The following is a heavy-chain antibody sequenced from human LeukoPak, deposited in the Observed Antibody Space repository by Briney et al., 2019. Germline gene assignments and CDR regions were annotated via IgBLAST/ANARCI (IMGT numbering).Heavy chain of an antibody. Sequence: GGSLRLSCAASGFTFSSYWMSWVRQAPGKGLEWVANIKQDGSEKYYVDSVKGRFTISRDNAKNSLYLQMNSLRAEDTAVYYCARHPPYYYGSGSYHWGQGTLVTVSS. CDR2: IKQDGSEK. CDR1: GFTFSSYW. D-gene: IGHD3-10*01. V-gene: IGHV3-7*01. J-gene: IGHJ5*02. CDR3: ARHPPYYYGSGSYH.